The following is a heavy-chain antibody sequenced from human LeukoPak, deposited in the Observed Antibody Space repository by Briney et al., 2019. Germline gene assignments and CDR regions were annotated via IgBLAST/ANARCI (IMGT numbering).Heavy chain of an antibody. CDR2: IYTSGST. Sequence: SETLSLTCTVSGVSISSYFWSWVRQPAGKGLEWIGRIYTSGSTKYNPSLQSRVTMSLDTSKKQLSLNLGSVTAADTAVYYCARAGTSGGLCDYWGQGILVTVSS. D-gene: IGHD1-14*01. CDR1: GVSISSYF. V-gene: IGHV4-4*07. J-gene: IGHJ4*02. CDR3: ARAGTSGGLCDY.